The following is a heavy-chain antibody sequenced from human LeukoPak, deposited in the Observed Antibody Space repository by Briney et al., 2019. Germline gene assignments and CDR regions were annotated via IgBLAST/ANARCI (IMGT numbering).Heavy chain of an antibody. CDR2: IYHSGST. Sequence: PSETLSLTCAVSGGSISSGGYPWSWIRQPPGKGLEWIGYIYHSGSTYYNPSLKSRVTISVDTSKNQFSLKLSSVTAADTAVYYCARDPYDFWSGYPYGMDVWGQGTTVTVSS. D-gene: IGHD3-3*01. CDR3: ARDPYDFWSGYPYGMDV. CDR1: GGSISSGGYP. V-gene: IGHV4-30-2*01. J-gene: IGHJ6*02.